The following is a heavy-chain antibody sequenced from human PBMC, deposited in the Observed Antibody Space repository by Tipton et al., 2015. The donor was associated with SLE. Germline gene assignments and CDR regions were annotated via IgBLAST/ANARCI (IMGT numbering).Heavy chain of an antibody. D-gene: IGHD3-22*01. V-gene: IGHV4-59*08. CDR2: IYFAGSS. CDR3: ARLTYYDSTGHFDY. Sequence: TLSLTCTVSGGSISSHFWTWIRQPPGKGLEWIGDIYFAGSSKYNPSLRGRVFISIDTSKKQFSLKLSSVTAADTAVYYCARLTYYDSTGHFDYWGQGSLVIVSS. J-gene: IGHJ4*02. CDR1: GGSISSHF.